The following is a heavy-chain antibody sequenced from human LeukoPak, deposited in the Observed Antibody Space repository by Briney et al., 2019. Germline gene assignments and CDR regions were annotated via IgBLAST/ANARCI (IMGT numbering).Heavy chain of an antibody. J-gene: IGHJ4*02. CDR3: ARGRDFWSAALDY. CDR2: IYTSGST. Sequence: SETLSLTCTVSGGSISSGSYYWSWIRQPAGKGLEWIGRIYTSGSTNYNPSLKSRVTISVDTSKNQFSLKLSSVTAADTAVYYCARGRDFWSAALDYWGQGTLVTVSS. D-gene: IGHD3-3*01. V-gene: IGHV4-61*02. CDR1: GGSISSGSYY.